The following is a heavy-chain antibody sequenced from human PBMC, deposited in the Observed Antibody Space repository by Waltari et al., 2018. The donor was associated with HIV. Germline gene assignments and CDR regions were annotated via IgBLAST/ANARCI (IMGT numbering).Heavy chain of an antibody. CDR3: ARDIVATIFDY. CDR2: IYYSGST. D-gene: IGHD5-12*01. V-gene: IGHV4-39*07. CDR1: GGSISSSSYY. Sequence: QLQLQESGPGLVKPSETLSLTCTVSGGSISSSSYYWGWIRQPPGKGLEWIGSIYYSGSTYYNPSLKSRVTISVDTSKNQFSLKLGSVTAADTAVYYCARDIVATIFDYWGQGTLVTVSS. J-gene: IGHJ4*02.